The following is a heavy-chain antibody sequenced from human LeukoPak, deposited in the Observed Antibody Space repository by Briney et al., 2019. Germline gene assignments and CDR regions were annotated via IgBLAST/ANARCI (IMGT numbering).Heavy chain of an antibody. CDR2: VSSSSRFI. Sequence: GGSLRLSCVVSGFNFRSYALHWVRQAPGKGLEWVSSVSSSSRFIYYAESMKGRFTISRDDAKNSVYLQMDSLRAEDTAVYYCARDRAIVVVVAAIDAFDIWGQGTMVTVSS. D-gene: IGHD2-15*01. V-gene: IGHV3-21*01. J-gene: IGHJ3*02. CDR1: GFNFRSYA. CDR3: ARDRAIVVVVAAIDAFDI.